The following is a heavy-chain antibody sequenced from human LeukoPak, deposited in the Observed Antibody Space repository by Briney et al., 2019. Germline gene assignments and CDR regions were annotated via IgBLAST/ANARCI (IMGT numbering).Heavy chain of an antibody. CDR2: IYYSGST. V-gene: IGHV4-59*08. D-gene: IGHD5-12*01. CDR3: ARHRGRGYSGYDSNWFDP. Sequence: SEALSLTCTVPGGSISSYYWSWRRQPPGKGLEWSGYIYYSGSTNYDPYPMRRVTISVDTSKNQFSLKLSSGTAADTAVYYCARHRGRGYSGYDSNWFDPWGQGTLVTVSS. CDR1: GGSISSYY. J-gene: IGHJ5*02.